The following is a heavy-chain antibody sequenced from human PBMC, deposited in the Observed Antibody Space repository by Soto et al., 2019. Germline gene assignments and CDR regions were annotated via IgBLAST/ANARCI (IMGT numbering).Heavy chain of an antibody. J-gene: IGHJ3*02. CDR1: GDYIHVGGYY. CDR2: IYYTGKT. Sequence: SETLSLTCSVSGDYIHVGGYYWTWIRQRPGKGLEWMGYIYYTGKTYYNPSLESRLTMSVDRSKNQFSLKLSSVTAADTAVYYCARRIAYCGGDCSPDAFDIWGQGTMVTVSS. D-gene: IGHD2-21*02. CDR3: ARRIAYCGGDCSPDAFDI. V-gene: IGHV4-31*03.